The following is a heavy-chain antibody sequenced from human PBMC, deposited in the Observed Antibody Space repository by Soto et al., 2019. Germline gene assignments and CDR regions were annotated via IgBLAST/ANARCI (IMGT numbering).Heavy chain of an antibody. CDR3: ARIAGISGWFDFDF. D-gene: IGHD3-10*01. CDR1: GFSLNTRGVA. Sequence: QITLMESGPTLLKPTQTLTLTCTFSGFSLNTRGVAVGWFRQPPGKALEWLALIFWDDDRRYSPSLQSRLTITKDTSKNQVVLRVTNMDPVDTATYYCARIAGISGWFDFDFWGQGTLVTVSS. V-gene: IGHV2-5*02. CDR2: IFWDDDR. J-gene: IGHJ4*02.